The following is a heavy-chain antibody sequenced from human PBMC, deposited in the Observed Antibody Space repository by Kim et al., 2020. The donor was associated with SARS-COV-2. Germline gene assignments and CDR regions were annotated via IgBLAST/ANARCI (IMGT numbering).Heavy chain of an antibody. CDR2: LSYTGAT. Sequence: ETLSLTCTVSRGSISSRTHYWGWIRQSPGKGLEWIGTLSYTGATYSNPSLKSRVTISVDTSKNQFSLRLTSVTAAETAVYYCVRQGGGIPGISSNWFDPWGQGTLVTVSS. CDR3: VRQGGGIPGISSNWFDP. V-gene: IGHV4-39*01. D-gene: IGHD3-3*02. CDR1: RGSISSRTHY. J-gene: IGHJ5*02.